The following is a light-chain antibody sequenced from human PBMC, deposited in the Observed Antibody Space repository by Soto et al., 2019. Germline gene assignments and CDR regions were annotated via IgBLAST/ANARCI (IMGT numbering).Light chain of an antibody. J-gene: IGLJ1*01. V-gene: IGLV1-36*01. CDR1: SSNIGNNA. CDR2: YDD. Sequence: QSVLTQPPSVSEAPRQRVTISCSGSSSNIGNNAVNWYQQLPGKAPKLLIYYDDLLPSGVSDRFSGSKSGTSASLAISGLQSEDEADYYCAAWDDGLNGYVFGTGTKLT. CDR3: AAWDDGLNGYV.